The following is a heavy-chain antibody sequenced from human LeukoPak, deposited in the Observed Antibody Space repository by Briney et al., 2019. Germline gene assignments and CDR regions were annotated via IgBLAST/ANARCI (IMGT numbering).Heavy chain of an antibody. Sequence: QSGGSLRLSCAASGFTFSSYEMNWVRQAPGKGLEWVSYISNSGSTIYYADSLKGRFTISRDNAKNSLYLQMNSLRAEDTAVYYCARSPTGSGWYYFDYWGQGTLVTVSS. J-gene: IGHJ4*02. CDR3: ARSPTGSGWYYFDY. CDR1: GFTFSSYE. D-gene: IGHD6-19*01. V-gene: IGHV3-48*03. CDR2: ISNSGSTI.